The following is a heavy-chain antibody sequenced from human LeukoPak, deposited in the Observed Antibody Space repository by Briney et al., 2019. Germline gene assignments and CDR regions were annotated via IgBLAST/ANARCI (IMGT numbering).Heavy chain of an antibody. V-gene: IGHV3-23*01. CDR3: AKHSDYYGSGLGSHFDY. CDR1: GFTFSSYA. Sequence: GSLRLSCAASGFTFSSYAMSWVRQAPGKGLEWVSAISGSGGSTYYADSVKGRFTISRDNSKNTLYLQMNSLRAEDTAVYYCAKHSDYYGSGLGSHFDYWGQGTLVTVSS. D-gene: IGHD3-10*01. CDR2: ISGSGGST. J-gene: IGHJ4*02.